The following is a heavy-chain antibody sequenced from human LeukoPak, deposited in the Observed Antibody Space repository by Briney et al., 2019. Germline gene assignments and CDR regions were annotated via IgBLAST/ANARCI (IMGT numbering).Heavy chain of an antibody. CDR2: ISSSSSYI. CDR1: GFTFSSYS. CDR3: ARGGATVNGVFDI. Sequence: GGSLRLSCAASGFTFSSYSMNWVRQAPGKGLEWVSSISSSSSYIYYADSVKGRFTISRDNAKNSLYLQMNSLRAEDTAVYYCARGGATVNGVFDIGGKGKMVTVFS. D-gene: IGHD1-26*01. J-gene: IGHJ3*02. V-gene: IGHV3-21*01.